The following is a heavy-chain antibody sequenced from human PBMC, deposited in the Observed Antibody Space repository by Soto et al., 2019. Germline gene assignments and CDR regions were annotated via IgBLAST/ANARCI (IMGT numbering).Heavy chain of an antibody. V-gene: IGHV3-9*01. CDR2: ISWNGDAT. J-gene: IGHJ4*02. CDR1: GFTFDDYA. D-gene: IGHD3-10*01. CDR3: ANLPLYGSGFDC. Sequence: EVQLVESGGALVQPGGSLRLSCTASGFTFDDYAIHWVRQAPGKGLEWISGISWNGDATGYADSVKGRFTISRDNAKNSLYLQMNSLRTEDTAIYFCANLPLYGSGFDCWGQGTLVTVAS.